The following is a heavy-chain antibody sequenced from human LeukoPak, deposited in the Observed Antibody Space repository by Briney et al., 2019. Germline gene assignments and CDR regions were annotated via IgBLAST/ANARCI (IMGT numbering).Heavy chain of an antibody. J-gene: IGHJ4*02. Sequence: GGSLRLSCAASGFTFSSYSMNWVRQAPGKGLEWVSSISSSSSYIYYADSVKGRFTISRDNSKNTLYLQMNSLRAEDTAVYYCAKEGDWNSGYFDYWGQGTLVTVSS. V-gene: IGHV3-21*01. CDR2: ISSSSSYI. D-gene: IGHD1-7*01. CDR3: AKEGDWNSGYFDY. CDR1: GFTFSSYS.